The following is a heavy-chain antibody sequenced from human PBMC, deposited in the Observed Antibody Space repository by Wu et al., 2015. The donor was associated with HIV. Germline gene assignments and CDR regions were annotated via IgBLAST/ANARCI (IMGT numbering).Heavy chain of an antibody. CDR2: ISAYNGNT. V-gene: IGHV1-18*01. D-gene: IGHD2-15*01. Sequence: QVQLVQSGAEVKKPGASVKVSCKASGYTFTSYGISWVRQAPGQGLEWMGWISAYNGNTNYAQKLQGRVTMTTDTSTSTAYMEPRSLRSDDTAVYYCARDRNGYCSGGSCYLGPESHYYYGMDVWGQGTTVTVSS. CDR1: GYTFTSYG. CDR3: ARDRNGYCSGGSCYLGPESHYYYGMDV. J-gene: IGHJ6*02.